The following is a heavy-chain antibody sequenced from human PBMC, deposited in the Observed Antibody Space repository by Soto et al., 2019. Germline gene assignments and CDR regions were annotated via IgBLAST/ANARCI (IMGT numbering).Heavy chain of an antibody. J-gene: IGHJ3*02. D-gene: IGHD2-15*01. CDR3: ARHEPFDVVAVDDSVSSAFDI. Sequence: QLQLQESGPGLVKPSETLSLTCTVSGGSISSSSYFWGWIRQPPGKGLEWIGSSYHSGPTYYNPSLKSRVIISVDTSKNQFSLNLSSVTASDTAVYYCARHEPFDVVAVDDSVSSAFDIWGQGTMVTVSS. V-gene: IGHV4-39*01. CDR2: SYHSGPT. CDR1: GGSISSSSYF.